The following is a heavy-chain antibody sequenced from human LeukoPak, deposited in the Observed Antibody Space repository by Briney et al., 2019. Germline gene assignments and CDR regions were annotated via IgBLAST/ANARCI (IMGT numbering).Heavy chain of an antibody. CDR3: TRDGSGFYYYYYMDV. CDR1: GFTFSDYS. D-gene: IGHD6-25*01. V-gene: IGHV3-21*01. CDR2: INTVSTYT. Sequence: GGALRLSCAASGFTFSDYSMNWVRQAPGKGLEWVASINTVSTYTFYAESLKGRISISRDNAKNSLILQMSSLRADDTAVYYCTRDGSGFYYYYYMDVWGKGTTVTVSS. J-gene: IGHJ6*03.